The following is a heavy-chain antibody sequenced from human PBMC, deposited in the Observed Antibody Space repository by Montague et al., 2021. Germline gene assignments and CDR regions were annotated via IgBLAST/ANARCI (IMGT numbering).Heavy chain of an antibody. D-gene: IGHD5-24*01. CDR1: GGAISSEGYY. V-gene: IGHV4-31*03. CDR2: IYSSGST. Sequence: TLSLTCNVSGGAISSEGYYWSWIRQHPGKGLEWIGDIYSSGSTYYSPSLESRITISVDTSQNQFSLRLTSVTAADTAVYFCASGNGYSGNYFDYWGQGTLVTVSS. J-gene: IGHJ4*02. CDR3: ASGNGYSGNYFDY.